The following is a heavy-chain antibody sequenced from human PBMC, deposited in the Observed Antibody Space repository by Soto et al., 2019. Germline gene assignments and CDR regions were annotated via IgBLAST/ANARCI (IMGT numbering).Heavy chain of an antibody. J-gene: IGHJ4*02. CDR2: IWYDGSNK. Sequence: QVQRVESGGGVVQPGRSLRLSCAASGFTFSSYGMHWVRQAPGKGLEWVAVIWYDGSNKYYADSVKGRFTISRDNSKNTLFLQMNSLRAEDTAVYYCARTKAVAAKTQYYFDYWGQGTLVTVSS. D-gene: IGHD6-19*01. CDR1: GFTFSSYG. CDR3: ARTKAVAAKTQYYFDY. V-gene: IGHV3-33*01.